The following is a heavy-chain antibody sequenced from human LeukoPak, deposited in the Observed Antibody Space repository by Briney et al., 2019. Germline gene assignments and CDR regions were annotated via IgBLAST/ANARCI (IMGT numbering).Heavy chain of an antibody. CDR1: GYTFTIYG. V-gene: IGHV1-18*01. CDR3: ARDPFYVAGRTQDY. J-gene: IGHJ4*02. D-gene: IGHD3-10*01. Sequence: SVKVSCKASGYTFTIYGISWVRQAPGQRPERMGWNRAYNGNTNYAQKLEGRVTMTTDTSTCTAYMEQRSVRSDDTAVYYCARDPFYVAGRTQDYGGQGTLVTVSS. CDR2: NRAYNGNT.